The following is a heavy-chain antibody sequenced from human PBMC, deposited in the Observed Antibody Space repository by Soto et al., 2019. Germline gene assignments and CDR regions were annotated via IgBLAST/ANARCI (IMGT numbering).Heavy chain of an antibody. V-gene: IGHV3-33*01. J-gene: IGHJ4*02. CDR3: VGDGESWGFDY. CDR2: IWYDGSNK. D-gene: IGHD3-16*01. Sequence: QVQLVESGGGVVQPGRSLRLSCAASGFTFSSYGMHWVRQAPGKGLEWVARIWYDGSNKNYADSVKGRFTISRDNSKSTLYLQMNSLRAEDTAVYYCVGDGESWGFDYLGQGTLVTVSS. CDR1: GFTFSSYG.